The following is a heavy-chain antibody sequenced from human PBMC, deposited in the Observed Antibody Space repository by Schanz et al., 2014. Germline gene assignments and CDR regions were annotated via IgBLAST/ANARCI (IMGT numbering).Heavy chain of an antibody. CDR2: IYTSGST. CDR1: GGSISSGTYY. CDR3: AREPLSGYNWFDP. D-gene: IGHD6-25*01. V-gene: IGHV4-61*02. J-gene: IGHJ5*02. Sequence: QVQLQESGPGLVKPSQTLSLTCIVSGGSISSGTYYWSWLRQPAGKGLEWIGRIYTSGSTNYNPSLKSRVTIPLAPSKNQFSLKLSSVTAADTAVYYCAREPLSGYNWFDPWGQGSLVTVSS.